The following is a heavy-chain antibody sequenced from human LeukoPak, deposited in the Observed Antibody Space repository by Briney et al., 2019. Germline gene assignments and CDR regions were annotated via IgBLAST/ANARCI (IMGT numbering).Heavy chain of an antibody. CDR1: GGSISSSNYL. D-gene: IGHD2-15*01. V-gene: IGHV4-39*01. CDR3: AKQVDSCSGGSCYARTIDY. Sequence: PSETLSLTCTVSGGSISSSNYLWGWIRQPPGKGLEWIGSIYYSGSTYHNPSFKRRLTISVDTSKNQFCLRLSSVAAADTDIYYCAKQVDSCSGGSCYARTIDYWGRGTLVTVSS. J-gene: IGHJ4*02. CDR2: IYYSGST.